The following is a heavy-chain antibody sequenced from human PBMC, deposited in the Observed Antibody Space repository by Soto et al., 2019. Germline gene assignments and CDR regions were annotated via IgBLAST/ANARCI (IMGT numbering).Heavy chain of an antibody. CDR2: ISYIGDT. CDR1: GYSISTNNYY. V-gene: IGHV4-39*01. Sequence: QLQLQESGPGLVKPSETLSLTCTVSGYSISTNNYYGGWIRQPPGKGLEWIGSISYIGDTYYNPSLRGRVTISVDTSKNQFSLRLSSVTAADTAVYYCATVGGSYLAIPSGYWGQGTLVTVSS. J-gene: IGHJ4*02. D-gene: IGHD1-26*01. CDR3: ATVGGSYLAIPSGY.